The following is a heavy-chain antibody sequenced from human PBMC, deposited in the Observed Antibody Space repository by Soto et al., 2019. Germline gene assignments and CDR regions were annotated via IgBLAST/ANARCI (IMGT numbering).Heavy chain of an antibody. CDR2: IVPIFVTT. CDR1: GGTFSSYT. J-gene: IGHJ6*02. CDR3: ARGIQTGYYYYYAMDV. Sequence: SVKVSCKASGGTFSSYTISWVRQAPGQGVEWMGGIVPIFVTTSYALKFQGRVTITADETTAYMELSSLRSEDTAVYFCARGIQTGYYYYYAMDVWGQGTTVTVSS. V-gene: IGHV1-69*13.